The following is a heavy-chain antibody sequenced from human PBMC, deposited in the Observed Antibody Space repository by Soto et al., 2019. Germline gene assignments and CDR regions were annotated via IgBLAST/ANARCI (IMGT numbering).Heavy chain of an antibody. D-gene: IGHD6-25*01. J-gene: IGHJ4*02. Sequence: QVQLVQSGAEVKKPGASVKVSCKASGYTFTSYGISWVRQAPGQGLEWMGWISAYNGNTNYAQKLKGRATMTTDTSTSPAYIELRRLRSDDTAVYSCASEDPPGLNWGQGTLVTVSS. CDR3: ASEDPPGLN. V-gene: IGHV1-18*01. CDR1: GYTFTSYG. CDR2: ISAYNGNT.